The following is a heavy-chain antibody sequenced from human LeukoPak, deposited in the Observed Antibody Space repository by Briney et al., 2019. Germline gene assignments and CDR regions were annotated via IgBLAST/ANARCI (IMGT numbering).Heavy chain of an antibody. CDR1: GFTFRSYG. CDR3: ARLGQWLVLGFDY. D-gene: IGHD6-19*01. V-gene: IGHV4-39*01. Sequence: GTLRLSCVASGFTFRSYGMSWVRQPPGKGLEWIGSIYYSGSTYYNPSLKSRVTISVDTSKNQFSLKLSSVTAADTAVYYCARLGQWLVLGFDYWGQGTLVTVSS. CDR2: IYYSGST. J-gene: IGHJ4*02.